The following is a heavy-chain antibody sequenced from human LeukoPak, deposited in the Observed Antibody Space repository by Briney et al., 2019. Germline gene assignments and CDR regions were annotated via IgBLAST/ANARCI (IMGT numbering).Heavy chain of an antibody. J-gene: IGHJ4*02. CDR3: ARGSGWFLH. Sequence: SETLSLTCTVSGGSVSSYYWSWIRQPPGKGLEWIGYIYYSGSINYNPSLKSRVTISVDTSKNQFSLKLSSVTAADTAVYYCARGSGWFLHWGQGTLVTVSS. V-gene: IGHV4-59*02. D-gene: IGHD6-19*01. CDR1: GGSVSSYY. CDR2: IYYSGSI.